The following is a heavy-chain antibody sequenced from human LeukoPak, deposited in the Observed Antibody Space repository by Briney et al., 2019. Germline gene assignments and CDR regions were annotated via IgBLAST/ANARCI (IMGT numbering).Heavy chain of an antibody. Sequence: GGSLRPSCAASAFTVSSYYMSWVRQAPGKGLEWVSVIYSGGSTYYADSVRGRFTISRDNSKNTLYLQMNSLRAEDTAVYYCARSCSSTSCYAYFDYWGQGTLVTVSS. CDR3: ARSCSSTSCYAYFDY. V-gene: IGHV3-53*01. CDR2: IYSGGST. CDR1: AFTVSSYY. D-gene: IGHD2-2*01. J-gene: IGHJ4*02.